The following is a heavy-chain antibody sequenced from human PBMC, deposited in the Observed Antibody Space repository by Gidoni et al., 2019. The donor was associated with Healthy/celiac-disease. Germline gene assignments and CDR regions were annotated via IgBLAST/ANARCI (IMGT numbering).Heavy chain of an antibody. Sequence: EVQLVESGGGLVQPGGSLSLSCAASGFTFSRYAMHWVRQAPGKGLEYVSDISSNGGSTYYAKSVKGRFTISRDNSKNTLYLQMGSLRAEDMAVYYCAREDCSGGSCYFDYWGQGTLVTVSS. D-gene: IGHD2-15*01. CDR2: ISSNGGST. CDR1: GFTFSRYA. CDR3: AREDCSGGSCYFDY. J-gene: IGHJ4*02. V-gene: IGHV3-64*01.